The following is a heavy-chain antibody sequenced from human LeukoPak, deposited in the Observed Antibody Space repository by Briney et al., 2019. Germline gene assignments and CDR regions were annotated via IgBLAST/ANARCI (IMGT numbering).Heavy chain of an antibody. CDR2: ISSSGSTI. D-gene: IGHD6-13*01. J-gene: IGHJ4*02. CDR3: AKPPAPHTPYPGYSSS. Sequence: GGSLRLSCAASGFTFSDYYMSWIRQAPGKGLEWVSYISSSGSTIYYADSVKGRFTISRDNSKNTLYLQMNSLRAEDTAVYYCAKPPAPHTPYPGYSSSWGQGTLVTVSS. CDR1: GFTFSDYY. V-gene: IGHV3-11*04.